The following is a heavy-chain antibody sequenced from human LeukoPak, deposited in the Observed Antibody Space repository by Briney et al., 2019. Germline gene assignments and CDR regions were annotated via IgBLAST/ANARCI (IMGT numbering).Heavy chain of an antibody. V-gene: IGHV3-23*01. CDR1: GFTFSSSA. CDR3: AKELRSISATTGFDY. J-gene: IGHJ4*02. Sequence: GGSLSLSCAASGFTFSSSAMSWVRQVPGEGLEWVSGISASGGSTYYADSVRGRFTISRDNSKNTLYVQMNSLRDEETAVYYCAKELRSISATTGFDYRGQGTLVTVSS. D-gene: IGHD1-20*01. CDR2: ISASGGST.